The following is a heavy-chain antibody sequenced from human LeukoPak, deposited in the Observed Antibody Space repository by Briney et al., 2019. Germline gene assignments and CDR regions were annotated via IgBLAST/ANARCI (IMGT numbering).Heavy chain of an antibody. D-gene: IGHD3-22*01. Sequence: PGTSLRLSCAASGFTFSSYGMHWVRQAPGKGLEWVAVIWYDGSNKYYVDSVKGRFTISRDNSKNTLYLQLNSLRAEDTAVYSFAKEDEYYYDSSGYSYFDYWGQGTLVTVSS. CDR3: AKEDEYYYDSSGYSYFDY. J-gene: IGHJ4*02. CDR2: IWYDGSNK. CDR1: GFTFSSYG. V-gene: IGHV3-33*06.